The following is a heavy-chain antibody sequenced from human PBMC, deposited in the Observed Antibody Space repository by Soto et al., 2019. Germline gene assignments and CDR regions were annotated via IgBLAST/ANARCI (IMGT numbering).Heavy chain of an antibody. CDR1: GYPFTHYG. D-gene: IGHD3-22*01. Sequence: QVQLVQSGVEVKKPGASVRVSCKSSGYPFTHYGITWIRQARGQGLEWMGWISPFNGNTNYGQTLQGRVTLTTETSTSTVYMELRSLRSDDTAVYYCARDQSFDRTYYSGIDVW. J-gene: IGHJ6*01. CDR2: ISPFNGNT. CDR3: ARDQSFDRTYYSGIDV. V-gene: IGHV1-18*01.